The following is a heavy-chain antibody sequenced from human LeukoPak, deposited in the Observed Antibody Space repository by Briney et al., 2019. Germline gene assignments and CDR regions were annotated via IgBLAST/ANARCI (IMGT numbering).Heavy chain of an antibody. CDR3: AREDPQTRVPEGMDV. CDR2: IYYSGTT. D-gene: IGHD4/OR15-4a*01. V-gene: IGHV4-59*01. J-gene: IGHJ6*02. CDR1: GGSITYYY. Sequence: SETLSLTCTVSGGSITYYYWSWIRQSPGKGLEWIGYIYYSGTTNYNPSLKSRVTISVDTSKNQFSLQLRSVTAADSAVYYCAREDPQTRVPEGMDVWGQGTTVTVSS.